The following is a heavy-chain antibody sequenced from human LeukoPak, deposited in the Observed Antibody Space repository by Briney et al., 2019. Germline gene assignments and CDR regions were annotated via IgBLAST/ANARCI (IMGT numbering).Heavy chain of an antibody. V-gene: IGHV3-48*03. D-gene: IGHD2-2*02. J-gene: IGHJ3*02. Sequence: GGSLRLSCAASGFTFSSYEMNWVRQAPGKGLEWVSYISSSGSTIYYADPVKGRFTISRDNAKNSLYLQMIRLRDRDTADYSCARDYRSYTDALHDAFDIWGQGTMVTVSS. CDR2: ISSSGSTI. CDR3: ARDYRSYTDALHDAFDI. CDR1: GFTFSSYE.